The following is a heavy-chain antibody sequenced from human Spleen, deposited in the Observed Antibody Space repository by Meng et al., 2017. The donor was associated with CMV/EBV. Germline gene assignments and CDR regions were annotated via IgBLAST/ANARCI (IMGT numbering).Heavy chain of an antibody. J-gene: IGHJ4*02. V-gene: IGHV3-15*01. CDR3: TTISVVVPAAFDY. CDR2: IKSKTDGGTT. CDR1: GFTFSNAW. D-gene: IGHD2-2*01. Sequence: GESLKISCAASGFTFSNAWMSWVRQAPGKGLEWVGRIKSKTDGGTTDYAAPVKGRFTISRDDSKNTLYLQMNSLKTEDTAVYYCTTISVVVPAAFDYWGQGTLVTVSS.